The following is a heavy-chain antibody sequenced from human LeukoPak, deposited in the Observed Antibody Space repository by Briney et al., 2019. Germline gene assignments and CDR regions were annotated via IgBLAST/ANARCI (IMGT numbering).Heavy chain of an antibody. CDR1: GGSISSYY. D-gene: IGHD2-15*01. V-gene: IGHV4-4*07. Sequence: SETLSLTCTVSGGSISSYYWSWIRQPAGKGLEWIGRIYTSGSTNYNPSLKSRATMSVDTSKNQFSLKLSSVTAADTAVYYCARDRARYCSGGSCYMLDYWAREPWSPSPQ. J-gene: IGHJ4*02. CDR2: IYTSGST. CDR3: ARDRARYCSGGSCYMLDY.